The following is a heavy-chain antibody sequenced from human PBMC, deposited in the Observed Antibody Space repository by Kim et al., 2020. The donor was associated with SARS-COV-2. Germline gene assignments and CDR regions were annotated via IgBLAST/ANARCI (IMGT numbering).Heavy chain of an antibody. CDR3: ARGTVTTAALWG. Sequence: GGSLRLSCAASGFTFSSYEMHWVRQAPGKGLEWLAYINGGDTTIYYADSVKGRFTISRDNAEKSLYLQMTSLRVEDTAHCHCARGTVTTAALWGRGQET. D-gene: IGHD4-17*01. CDR2: INGGDTTI. J-gene: IGHJ4*02. CDR1: GFTFSSYE. V-gene: IGHV3-48*03.